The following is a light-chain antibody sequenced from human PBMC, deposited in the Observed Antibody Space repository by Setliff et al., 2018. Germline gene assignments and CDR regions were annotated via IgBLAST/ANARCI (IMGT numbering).Light chain of an antibody. CDR1: DSDIGDTAS. V-gene: IGLV2-14*03. CDR2: GVN. Sequence: QSVLTQVASVSGPPGQSITIFCTGIDSDIGDTASISWYQHHPGKVPKLLLYGVNNRPSGISARFSGSKSGNTASLTISDLQADDGADYYCSSFTSSNTCVFGSGTKVTV. J-gene: IGLJ1*01. CDR3: SSFTSSNTCV.